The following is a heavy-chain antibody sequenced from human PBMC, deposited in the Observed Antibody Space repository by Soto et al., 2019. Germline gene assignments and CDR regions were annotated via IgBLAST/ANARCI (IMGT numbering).Heavy chain of an antibody. CDR1: GGTFSSYA. CDR2: IIPIFGTA. Sequence: ASVKVSCKASGGTFSSYAISWVRQAPGQGLEWMGGIIPIFGTANYAQKFQGRVTITADKSTSTAYMELSSLRSEDTAVYYCARDNQVGGSWRNWFDPWGQGTLVTVSS. V-gene: IGHV1-69*06. D-gene: IGHD2-15*01. CDR3: ARDNQVGGSWRNWFDP. J-gene: IGHJ5*02.